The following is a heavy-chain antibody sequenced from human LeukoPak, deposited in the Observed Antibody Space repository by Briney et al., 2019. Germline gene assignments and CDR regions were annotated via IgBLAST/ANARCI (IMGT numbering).Heavy chain of an antibody. J-gene: IGHJ4*02. CDR2: INPSGGST. D-gene: IGHD2-2*01. CDR3: ARDNIVVVPAASGKHHNLDY. Sequence: GASVKVSCKASGYTFTCYYMHWVRQAPGQGLEWMGIINPSGGSTSYAQKFQGRVTMTRDTSTSTVYMELSSLRSEDTAVYYCARDNIVVVPAASGKHHNLDYWGQGTLVTVSS. CDR1: GYTFTCYY. V-gene: IGHV1-46*01.